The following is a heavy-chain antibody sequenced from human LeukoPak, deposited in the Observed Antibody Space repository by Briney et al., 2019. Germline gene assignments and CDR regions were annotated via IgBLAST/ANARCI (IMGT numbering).Heavy chain of an antibody. V-gene: IGHV4-4*09. J-gene: IGHJ5*02. CDR3: ARHEYSRQDWFDP. CDR2: IYASGST. Sequence: SETLSLTCTVSGGSISNYYWSWIRQPPGKGLEWIRYIYASGSTDYNPSLKSRLTMSLDTSKNQFSLKLTSVTAADTAVYYCARHEYSRQDWFDPWGQGTLVTVSS. D-gene: IGHD6-6*01. CDR1: GGSISNYY.